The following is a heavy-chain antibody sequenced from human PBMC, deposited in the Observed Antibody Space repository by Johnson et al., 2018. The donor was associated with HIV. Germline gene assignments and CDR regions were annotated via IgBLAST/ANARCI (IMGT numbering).Heavy chain of an antibody. V-gene: IGHV3-30-3*01. CDR1: GFTFSSYA. D-gene: IGHD3-16*01. Sequence: VLLLESGGGLVKPGGSLRLSCAASGFTFSSYAMHWVRQAPGKGLEWVAVISYDGSNKYYADSVKGRFTISRDNAKNSLSLQMNSLRAEDTAVYYCVRDAFDYRDASGRFGGAGFDIWGQGTVITVSS. CDR3: VRDAFDYRDASGRFGGAGFDI. CDR2: ISYDGSNK. J-gene: IGHJ3*02.